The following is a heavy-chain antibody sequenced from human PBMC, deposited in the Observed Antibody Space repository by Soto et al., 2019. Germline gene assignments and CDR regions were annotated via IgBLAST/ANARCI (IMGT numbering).Heavy chain of an antibody. D-gene: IGHD5-18*01. V-gene: IGHV1-18*01. CDR2: ISADNINT. Sequence: QAQLVQSGAEVKKPGASAKVSCKASGYTFYSHSISWVRQAPGQGLEWMGRISADNINTKYAQKFRGRVTMTTDTSTSAVYMELRNLRSDDTAVYYCARCIQEVYYYGMDVWGQGTTVTVSS. CDR1: GYTFYSHS. J-gene: IGHJ6*02. CDR3: ARCIQEVYYYGMDV.